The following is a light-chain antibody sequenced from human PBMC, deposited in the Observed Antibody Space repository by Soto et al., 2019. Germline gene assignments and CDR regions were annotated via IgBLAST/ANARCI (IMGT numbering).Light chain of an antibody. V-gene: IGKV1-5*03. Sequence: DIQMTQSPSTLSASVGDRVAITCRASDNIAPWVAWYQQKPGKAPKLLIYKAANLADEVPSRFAGSGSGTDFTLTITRLQPDDFATYYCQHYNSYSEAFGQGTKVDI. CDR2: KAA. CDR3: QHYNSYSEA. CDR1: DNIAPW. J-gene: IGKJ1*01.